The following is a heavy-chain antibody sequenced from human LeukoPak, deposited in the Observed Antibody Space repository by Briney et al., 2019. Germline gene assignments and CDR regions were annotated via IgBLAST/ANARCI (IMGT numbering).Heavy chain of an antibody. CDR3: ARDIGDYYGSGSYWLL. Sequence: GASVKVSCKASGYTFTDYYFHWVRQAPGQGLEWMGWVNPHSGGTKFAQKFQGRVTMTRDTSINTAYMEVSSLRSDDTAVYYCARDIGDYYGSGSYWLLWGQGTLVTVAS. J-gene: IGHJ4*02. V-gene: IGHV1-2*02. D-gene: IGHD3-10*01. CDR1: GYTFTDYY. CDR2: VNPHSGGT.